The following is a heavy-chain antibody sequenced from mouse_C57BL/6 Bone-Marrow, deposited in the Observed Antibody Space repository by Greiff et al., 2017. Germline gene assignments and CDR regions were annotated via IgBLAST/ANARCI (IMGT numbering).Heavy chain of an antibody. CDR2: LNPGSGGT. D-gene: IGHD2-4*01. CDR1: GYAFTNYL. Sequence: QVQLQQSGAELVRPGTSVKVSCKASGYAFTNYLIEWVKQRPGQGLEWIGVLNPGSGGTNYNEKFKGKATLTADKSSSTAYMQLSSLTSEDSAVYFCARREYDYGWFAYWGQGTLVTVSA. J-gene: IGHJ3*01. V-gene: IGHV1-54*01. CDR3: ARREYDYGWFAY.